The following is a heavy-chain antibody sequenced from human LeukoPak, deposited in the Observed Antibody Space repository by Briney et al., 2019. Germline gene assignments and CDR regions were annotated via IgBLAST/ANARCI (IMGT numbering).Heavy chain of an antibody. CDR3: ARGRGLTLSYHYFDY. V-gene: IGHV3-48*02. J-gene: IGHJ4*02. Sequence: GALRLSCAASGFTFSSYEMNWVRQAPGRGLEWVSYISSGSSTTYYADSVKGRFTISRDNAKNSLYLQLNSLRDEDTAVYYCARGRGLTLSYHYFDYWGQGTLVTVSS. CDR2: ISSGSSTT. D-gene: IGHD3-10*01. CDR1: GFTFSSYE.